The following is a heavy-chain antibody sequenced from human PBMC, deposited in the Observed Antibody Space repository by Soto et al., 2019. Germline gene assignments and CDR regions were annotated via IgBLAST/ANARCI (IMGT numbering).Heavy chain of an antibody. CDR1: GGSLNNMY. V-gene: IGHV4-59*01. CDR2: IYYTGNT. CDR3: ARGGWSNDF. Sequence: QVQLQESGPGLVEPSETLSLTCTVSGGSLNNMYWSWIRQPPGKGLEWIGYIYYTGNTNYNPSLKRRVTLSVDTSRNQCSLRLASVTAADTAVYYCARGGWSNDFWGQGTLVTVSS. J-gene: IGHJ4*02.